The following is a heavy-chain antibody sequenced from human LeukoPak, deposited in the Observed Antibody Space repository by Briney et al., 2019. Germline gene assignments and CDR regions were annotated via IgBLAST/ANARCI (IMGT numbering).Heavy chain of an antibody. J-gene: IGHJ4*02. CDR2: IRYDGSHK. D-gene: IGHD3-10*01. V-gene: IGHV3-33*01. CDR1: GFSLGSNC. CDR3: ARDLLLWFGELSGDSDY. Sequence: PGRSLTLSRAVAGFSLGSNCIHWVRPAPGKGLEWVAVIRYDGSHKYYADSVKGRFTSCRDNSKNTLHLQMNGLRAEDTAVYYCARDLLLWFGELSGDSDYWGEGTLVTVSS.